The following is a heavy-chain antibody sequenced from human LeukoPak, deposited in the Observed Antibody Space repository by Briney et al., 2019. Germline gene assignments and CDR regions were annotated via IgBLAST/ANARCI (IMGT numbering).Heavy chain of an antibody. CDR2: IYYSGST. Sequence: PSETLSLTCTVPGGSISSYYWSWIRQPPGKGLEWIGHIYYSGSTNYNPSLKSRVTISVDTSKNQFSLKLSSVTAADTAVYYCASWAYSSSWSNWFDPWGQGTLVTVSS. D-gene: IGHD6-13*01. V-gene: IGHV4-59*01. CDR1: GGSISSYY. CDR3: ASWAYSSSWSNWFDP. J-gene: IGHJ5*02.